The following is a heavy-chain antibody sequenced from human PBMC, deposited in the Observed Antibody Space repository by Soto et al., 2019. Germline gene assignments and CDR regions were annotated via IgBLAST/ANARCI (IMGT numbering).Heavy chain of an antibody. J-gene: IGHJ4*02. D-gene: IGHD3-10*01. Sequence: GASVKVSCKASGYTFTSYGISWVRQAPGQGFEWMGWISAYNGNTNYAQKLQGRVTMTTDTSTSTAYMELRSLRSDDTAVYYCARDLGIYKKMATRPPGYWGQGTLVTVSS. CDR3: ARDLGIYKKMATRPPGY. CDR1: GYTFTSYG. V-gene: IGHV1-18*01. CDR2: ISAYNGNT.